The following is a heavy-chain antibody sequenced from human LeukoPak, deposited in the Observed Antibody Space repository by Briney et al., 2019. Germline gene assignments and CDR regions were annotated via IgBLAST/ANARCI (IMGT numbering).Heavy chain of an antibody. Sequence: ASVRVSCMASGYTFTGHYIHWVRQAPGQGLEWMGFINPNSGGTNYAQKFQGRVTMTRDTSITTAYMELRRVTSDDTAVYYCARVGHTSGWDFDYWGQGTLVTVSS. D-gene: IGHD6-19*01. CDR3: ARVGHTSGWDFDY. CDR1: GYTFTGHY. J-gene: IGHJ4*02. V-gene: IGHV1-2*02. CDR2: INPNSGGT.